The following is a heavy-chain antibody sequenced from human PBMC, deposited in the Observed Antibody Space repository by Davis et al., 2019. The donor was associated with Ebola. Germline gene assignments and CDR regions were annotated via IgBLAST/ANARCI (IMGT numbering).Heavy chain of an antibody. CDR1: GFTFGDYT. D-gene: IGHD1-26*01. J-gene: IGHJ4*02. V-gene: IGHV3-43*02. CDR2: IHGDRGRI. Sequence: PGGSLRLSCATSGFTFGDYTMHWVRQAPGKALDWFSFIHGDRGRIDYADSVKGRFTISGDNSKNSLYLQMNSLTTEDTALYYCAKAKFSGSALIGHWGQGTLVTVSS. CDR3: AKAKFSGSALIGH.